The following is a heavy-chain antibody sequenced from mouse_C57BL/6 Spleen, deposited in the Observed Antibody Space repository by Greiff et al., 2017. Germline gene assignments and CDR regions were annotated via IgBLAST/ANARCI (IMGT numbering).Heavy chain of an antibody. CDR1: GYSITSGYY. CDR2: ISYDGSN. Sequence: DVQLQESGPGLVKPSQSLSLSCSVTGYSITSGYYWNWIRQFPGNKLEWMGYISYDGSNNYNPSLKNRISITRDTSKNQFFLKLNSVTTEDTATYYCARVGPPYAMDYWGQGTSVTVSS. CDR3: ARVGPPYAMDY. J-gene: IGHJ4*01. V-gene: IGHV3-6*01.